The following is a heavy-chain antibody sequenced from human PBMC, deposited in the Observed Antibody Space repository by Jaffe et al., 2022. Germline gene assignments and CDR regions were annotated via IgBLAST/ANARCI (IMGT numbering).Heavy chain of an antibody. CDR3: TRPGETVTTKWDYYYYYYMDV. CDR2: IRSKANSYAT. CDR1: GFTFSGSA. V-gene: IGHV3-73*02. Sequence: EVQLVESGGGLVQPGGSLKLSCAASGFTFSGSAMHWVRQASGKGLEWVGRIRSKANSYATAYAASVKGRFTISRDDSKNTAYLQMNSLKTEDTAVYYCTRPGETVTTKWDYYYYYYMDVWGKGTTVTVSS. J-gene: IGHJ6*03. D-gene: IGHD4-17*01.